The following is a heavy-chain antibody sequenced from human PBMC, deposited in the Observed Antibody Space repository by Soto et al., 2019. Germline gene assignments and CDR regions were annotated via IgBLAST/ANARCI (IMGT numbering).Heavy chain of an antibody. D-gene: IGHD3-22*01. J-gene: IGHJ4*02. CDR2: IKSKTDGGTT. Sequence: GGSLRLSCAASGFTFSNAWMNWVRQAPGKGLEWVGRIKSKTDGGTTDYAAPVKGRFTISRDDSKNTLYLQMNSLKTEDTAVYYCTTDLKLGPKNYYDSYPNDYWGQGTLVTVSS. CDR1: GFTFSNAW. V-gene: IGHV3-15*07. CDR3: TTDLKLGPKNYYDSYPNDY.